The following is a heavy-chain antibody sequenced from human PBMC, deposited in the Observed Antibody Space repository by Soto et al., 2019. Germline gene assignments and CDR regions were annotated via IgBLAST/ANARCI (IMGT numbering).Heavy chain of an antibody. CDR2: LILIFGTA. CDR3: ASPDAYKGYWNEMDV. Sequence: QVQPVQSGAEVKKPGSSVKVSCKASGGTFSSHAISWVRQAPGQGLEWMGGLILIFGTANYAQKFQGRVMNTADESTTTSYRDLSSPRSEDTAEYDCASPDAYKGYWNEMDVGGQGSTVTVS. J-gene: IGHJ6*02. CDR1: GGTFSSHA. D-gene: IGHD1-1*01. V-gene: IGHV1-69*12.